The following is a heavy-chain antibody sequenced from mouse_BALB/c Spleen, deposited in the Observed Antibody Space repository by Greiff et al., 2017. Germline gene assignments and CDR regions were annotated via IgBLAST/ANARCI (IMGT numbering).Heavy chain of an antibody. Sequence: EVKLVESGGGLVKPGGSLKLSCAASGFTFSSYAMSWVRQTPEKRLEWVASISSGGSTYYPDSVKGRFTISRDNARNILYLQMSSLRSEDTAMYYCARSTMRNAMDYWGQGTSVTVSS. D-gene: IGHD2-4*01. J-gene: IGHJ4*01. CDR2: ISSGGST. V-gene: IGHV5-6-5*01. CDR3: ARSTMRNAMDY. CDR1: GFTFSSYA.